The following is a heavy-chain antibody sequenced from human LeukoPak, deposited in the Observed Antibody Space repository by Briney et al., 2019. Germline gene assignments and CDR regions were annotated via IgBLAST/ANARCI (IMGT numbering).Heavy chain of an antibody. CDR3: ARGSSGWVYDY. D-gene: IGHD6-19*01. J-gene: IGHJ4*02. Sequence: PSETLSLTCTVSGGSIRSSSYYWGWIRQPPGKGLEWIGNIYYSGSTHYNPSLKSRVTISVDTSKSQFSLKLSSVTAADTAVYYCARGSSGWVYDYWGRGTLVTVSS. CDR2: IYYSGST. CDR1: GGSIRSSSYY. V-gene: IGHV4-39*01.